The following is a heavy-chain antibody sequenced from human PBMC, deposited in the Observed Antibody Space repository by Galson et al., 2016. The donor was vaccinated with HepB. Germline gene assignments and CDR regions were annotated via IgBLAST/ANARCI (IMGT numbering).Heavy chain of an antibody. CDR1: GFTFSSYW. CDR2: IKQDGSEK. D-gene: IGHD6-13*01. CDR3: ARDLLNLAAPDD. Sequence: SLRLSCAASGFTFSSYWMSWVRQAPGKGLEWVANIKQDGSEKYYVDSVKGRFTIPRDNAKNSLYLQMNSLRAEDTAVYYCARDLLNLAAPDDWGQGTLVTVSS. V-gene: IGHV3-7*03. J-gene: IGHJ4*02.